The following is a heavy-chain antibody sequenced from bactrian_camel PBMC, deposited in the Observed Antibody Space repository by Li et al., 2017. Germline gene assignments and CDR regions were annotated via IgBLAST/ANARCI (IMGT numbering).Heavy chain of an antibody. CDR3: AAGFRASGSSGGGDSGYGY. CDR2: VSSVGDNT. Sequence: VQLVESGGGLVQPGGSLRVSREASGFTFSNYAMRWVRQLPGKGLDWISTVSSVGDNTAYADSVKGRFTISRDNAENTLYLQMNSLKPEDTATYYCAAGFRASGSSGGGDSGYGYWGQGTQVTVS. V-gene: IGHV3S42*01. D-gene: IGHD3*01. CDR1: GFTFSNYA. J-gene: IGHJ6*01.